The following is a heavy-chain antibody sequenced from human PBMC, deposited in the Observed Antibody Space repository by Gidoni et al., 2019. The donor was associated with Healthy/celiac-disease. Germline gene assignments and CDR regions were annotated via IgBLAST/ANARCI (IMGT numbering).Heavy chain of an antibody. CDR3: ARGSALRQVDY. V-gene: IGHV4-34*01. CDR1: GGSFSGYY. CDR2: INHSGST. J-gene: IGHJ4*02. Sequence: QVQLQQWGAGLLKPSETLSLTCAVYGGSFSGYYWSWIRQPPGKGLEWIGEINHSGSTNYKPSLKSRVTISVDTSKNQFSLKLSSVTAADTAVYYCARGSALRQVDYWGQGTLVTVSS.